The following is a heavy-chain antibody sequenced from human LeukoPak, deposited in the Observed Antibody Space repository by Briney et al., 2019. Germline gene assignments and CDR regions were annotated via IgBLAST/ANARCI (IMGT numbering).Heavy chain of an antibody. V-gene: IGHV3-30*02. CDR2: IRYDGSNK. Sequence: PGGSLRLSCAASGFTFSSYGMHWVRQAPGKGLEWVAFIRYDGSNKYYADSVKGRFTISRDNSKNTLYLQMNSLRVEDTAVYYCARGALGYSGYDQTFDYWAQGTLVTVSS. CDR1: GFTFSSYG. J-gene: IGHJ4*02. CDR3: ARGALGYSGYDQTFDY. D-gene: IGHD5-12*01.